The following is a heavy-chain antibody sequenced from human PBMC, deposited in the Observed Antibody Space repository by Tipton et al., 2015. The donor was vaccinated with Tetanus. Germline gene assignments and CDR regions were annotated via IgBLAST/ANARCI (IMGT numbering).Heavy chain of an antibody. D-gene: IGHD2-2*01. CDR1: GDSIRSEDYY. Sequence: TLSLTCSVSGDSIRSEDYYWGWIRQSPGKGLGWLGYIYYSGSTYNNPSLKSRVSISLDASKNQFSLSLNSVTAADSATYYCARLTCSSPSCYYYYYYYVDVWGTGTAVAVSS. J-gene: IGHJ6*03. V-gene: IGHV4-30-4*01. CDR2: IYYSGST. CDR3: ARLTCSSPSCYYYYYYYVDV.